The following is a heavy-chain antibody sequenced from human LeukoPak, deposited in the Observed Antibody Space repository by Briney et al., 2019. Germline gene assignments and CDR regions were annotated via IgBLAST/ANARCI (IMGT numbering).Heavy chain of an antibody. D-gene: IGHD6-13*01. CDR2: ISSSGTYK. Sequence: TGGSLRLSCAVSGFTFSNYSMSWVRQAPGKGLEWVSSISSSGTYKYYADSVKGRFTISRDNAKNSLYVQMNSLRAEDTAVYYCARDDHWGIAAAGVFYGMDVWGQGTTVTVSS. CDR1: GFTFSNYS. J-gene: IGHJ6*02. CDR3: ARDDHWGIAAAGVFYGMDV. V-gene: IGHV3-21*04.